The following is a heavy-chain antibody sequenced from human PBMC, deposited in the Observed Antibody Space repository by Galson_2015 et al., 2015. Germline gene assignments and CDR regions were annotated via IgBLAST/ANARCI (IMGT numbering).Heavy chain of an antibody. CDR1: GGSISSTTW. Sequence: TCAVSGGSISSTTWWSWVRQPPGKGLEWIGEIYHSGSTNYNPSLKSRVTISVDKSKNQFSLKLNSVTAADTAVYYCAKYDILTGLGFDPWGQGTLVTVSS. CDR2: IYHSGST. CDR3: AKYDILTGLGFDP. D-gene: IGHD3-9*01. V-gene: IGHV4-4*02. J-gene: IGHJ5*02.